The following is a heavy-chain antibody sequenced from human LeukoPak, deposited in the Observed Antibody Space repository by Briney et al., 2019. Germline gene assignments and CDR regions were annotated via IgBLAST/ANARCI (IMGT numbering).Heavy chain of an antibody. Sequence: GRSLRLSCAASGFTFSSYGMHWVRQAPGKGLEWGAVISYDGSNKYYADSVKGRFTISRDNSKNTLYLQMNSLRAEDTAVYYCAKDYYGSGSPDYWGQGTLVTVSS. J-gene: IGHJ4*02. D-gene: IGHD3-10*01. CDR3: AKDYYGSGSPDY. V-gene: IGHV3-30*18. CDR1: GFTFSSYG. CDR2: ISYDGSNK.